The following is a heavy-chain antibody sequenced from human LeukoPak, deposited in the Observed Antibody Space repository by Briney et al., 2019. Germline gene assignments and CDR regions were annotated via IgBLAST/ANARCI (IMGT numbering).Heavy chain of an antibody. D-gene: IGHD3-3*01. CDR2: IYYSGST. CDR1: GGSISSYY. CDR3: ARVAYYDFWSGYLAHFDY. V-gene: IGHV4-59*08. J-gene: IGHJ4*02. Sequence: SETLSLTCTVSGGSISSYYWSWIRQPPGKGLEWIGYIYYSGSTNYSPSLKSRVTISVDTSKNQFSLKLSSVTAADTAVYYCARVAYYDFWSGYLAHFDYWGQGTLVTVSS.